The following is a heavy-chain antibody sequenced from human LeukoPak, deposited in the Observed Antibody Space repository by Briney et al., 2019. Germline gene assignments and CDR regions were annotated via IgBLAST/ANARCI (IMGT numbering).Heavy chain of an antibody. V-gene: IGHV3-48*01. J-gene: IGHJ4*02. Sequence: GGSLRLSCAASGFTFSSYSMNWVRQAPGKGLEWVSYISSSSSTIYYADSVKGRFTISRDNAKNSLYLQMNSLRAEDTAVYYCAKDPRGGRYCSGGSCYSFFDYWGQGTLVTVSS. CDR1: GFTFSSYS. D-gene: IGHD2-15*01. CDR2: ISSSSSTI. CDR3: AKDPRGGRYCSGGSCYSFFDY.